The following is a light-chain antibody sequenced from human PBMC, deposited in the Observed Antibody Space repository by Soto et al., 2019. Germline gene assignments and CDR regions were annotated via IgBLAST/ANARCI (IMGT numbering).Light chain of an antibody. V-gene: IGKV3-11*01. CDR2: DAS. CDR3: QQRRNWPPIT. J-gene: IGKJ5*01. Sequence: EIVLTQSPATLSLSLGERATLSCRASQSVDTFLAWYPHKPGQAPRLLIYDASNRATGIPARFSGSGSGTDFTLTISSLAPEDFAVYYCQQRRNWPPITFGQGTRLEIK. CDR1: QSVDTF.